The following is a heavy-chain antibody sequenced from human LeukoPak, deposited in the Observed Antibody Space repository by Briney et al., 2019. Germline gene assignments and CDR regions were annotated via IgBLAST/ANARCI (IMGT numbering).Heavy chain of an antibody. D-gene: IGHD3-22*01. CDR1: GFTFSDYD. V-gene: IGHV3-30*02. Sequence: GGSLRLSCVASGFTFSDYDMHWVRQDPGKGLEWVASMRNDGSQIYYADSVKGRFTISRDNSKNTLYLQMNSLRVEDTAIYYCARESSGFNFDYWGQGTLVTVSS. CDR2: MRNDGSQI. CDR3: ARESSGFNFDY. J-gene: IGHJ4*02.